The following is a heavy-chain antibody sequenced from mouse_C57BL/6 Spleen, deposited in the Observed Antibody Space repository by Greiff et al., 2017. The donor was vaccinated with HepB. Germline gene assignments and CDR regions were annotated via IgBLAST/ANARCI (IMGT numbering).Heavy chain of an antibody. CDR3: AEGSRAMDY. J-gene: IGHJ4*01. Sequence: QVQLKQPGAELVRPGTSVKLSCKASGYTFTSYWMHWVKQRPGQGLEWIGVIDPSDSYTNYNQKFKGKATLTVDTSSSTAYMQLSSLTSEDSAVYYCAEGSRAMDYWGQGTSVTVSS. CDR2: IDPSDSYT. CDR1: GYTFTSYW. V-gene: IGHV1-59*01.